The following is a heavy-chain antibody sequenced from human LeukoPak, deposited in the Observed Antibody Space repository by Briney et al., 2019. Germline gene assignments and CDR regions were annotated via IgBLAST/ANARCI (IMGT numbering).Heavy chain of an antibody. J-gene: IGHJ3*02. Sequence: SETLSLTCTVSGGSISSYYWSWIRQPPEKGLEWIGYIYYRGSTNYNPSLKSRVTISVETSKKQFSLNLNSVTAADTAVYYCARDYTGSYLEGTDAFDIWGQGTMVTVSS. V-gene: IGHV4-59*01. CDR3: ARDYTGSYLEGTDAFDI. CDR1: GGSISSYY. CDR2: IYYRGST. D-gene: IGHD1-26*01.